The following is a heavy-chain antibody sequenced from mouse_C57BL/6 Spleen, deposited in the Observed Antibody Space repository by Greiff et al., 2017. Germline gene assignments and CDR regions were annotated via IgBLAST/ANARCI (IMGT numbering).Heavy chain of an antibody. Sequence: QVQLQQPGAELVKPGASVKLSCKASGYTFTSYWMHWVKQRPGQGLEWIGMIHPNSGSTNYNEKFKSKATLTVDKSSSTAYMQLSSLTSEDSAVYYGARCPSTHGGGSGAMGYWGQGASVTVS. CDR1: GYTFTSYW. D-gene: IGHD1-2*01. CDR3: ARCPSTHGGGSGAMGY. V-gene: IGHV1-64*01. CDR2: IHPNSGST. J-gene: IGHJ4*01.